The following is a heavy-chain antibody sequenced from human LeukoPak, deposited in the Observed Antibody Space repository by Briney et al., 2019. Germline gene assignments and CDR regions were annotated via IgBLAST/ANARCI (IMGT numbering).Heavy chain of an antibody. J-gene: IGHJ4*02. CDR2: ISYDGSNK. Sequence: GGSLRLSCAASGFTFSSYGMHWVRQAPGKGLEWVAVISYDGSNKYYADSVKGRFTISRDNSKNTLYLQMNSLRAEDVAIYYCAKDGGYWGQGTLVTVSS. V-gene: IGHV3-30*18. D-gene: IGHD3-16*01. CDR1: GFTFSSYG. CDR3: AKDGGY.